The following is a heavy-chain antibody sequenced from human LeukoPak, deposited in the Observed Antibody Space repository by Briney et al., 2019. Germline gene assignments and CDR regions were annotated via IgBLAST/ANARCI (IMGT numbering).Heavy chain of an antibody. Sequence: SETLSLTCTVSGGSISSSSYYWGWIRQPPGKGLEWIGSIYYSGSTYYNPSLKSRVTISVDTSKNQFSLKLSSVTAADTAVYYCASGDWLPLRVFDYWGQGTLVTVSS. CDR1: GGSISSSSYY. CDR2: IYYSGST. J-gene: IGHJ4*02. V-gene: IGHV4-39*01. CDR3: ASGDWLPLRVFDY. D-gene: IGHD3-9*01.